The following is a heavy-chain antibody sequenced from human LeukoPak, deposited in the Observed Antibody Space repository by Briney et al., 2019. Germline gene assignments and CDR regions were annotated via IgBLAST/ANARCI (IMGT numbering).Heavy chain of an antibody. CDR1: GFTFSSYA. CDR3: ARATGSSGWYKPFDY. CDR2: ISYDGSNK. J-gene: IGHJ4*02. V-gene: IGHV3-30-3*01. Sequence: GRSLRLSCAASGFTFSSYAMHWVRQAPGKGLEWVAVISYDGSNKYYADSVKGRFTISRDNSKNTLYLQMNSLRAEDTAVHYCARATGSSGWYKPFDYWGQGTLVTVSS. D-gene: IGHD6-19*01.